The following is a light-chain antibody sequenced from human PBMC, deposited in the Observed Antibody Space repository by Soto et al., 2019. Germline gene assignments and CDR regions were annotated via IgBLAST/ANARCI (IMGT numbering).Light chain of an antibody. CDR1: QSVSISY. J-gene: IGKJ4*01. Sequence: EIVLTPSPGTLSLSPGERAKLSCRASQSVSISYLAWYQQKPGQAPRLLIYGASSRATGIPDRFSGSGSGTDFTLTISSLQSEDFAVYYCQQYGSSQGTCGGGTKVDIK. CDR3: QQYGSSQGT. CDR2: GAS. V-gene: IGKV3-20*01.